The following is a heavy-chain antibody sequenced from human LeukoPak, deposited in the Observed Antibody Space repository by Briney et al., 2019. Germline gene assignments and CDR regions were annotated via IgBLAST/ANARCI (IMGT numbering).Heavy chain of an antibody. J-gene: IGHJ5*02. V-gene: IGHV1-2*06. CDR1: GDTFNNYA. D-gene: IGHD2-15*01. CDR3: ARGYCSGGSCYSVENWFDP. Sequence: GASVKVSCKTSGDTFNNYAISWVRQAPGQGLEWMGRINPNSGGTNYAQKFQGRVTMTRDTSISTAYMELSRLRSDDTAVYYCARGYCSGGSCYSVENWFDPWGQGTLVTVSS. CDR2: INPNSGGT.